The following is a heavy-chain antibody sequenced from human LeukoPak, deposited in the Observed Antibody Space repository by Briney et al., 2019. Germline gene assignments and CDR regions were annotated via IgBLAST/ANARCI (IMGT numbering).Heavy chain of an antibody. CDR1: GFTFSSYS. Sequence: GGSLRLSCAASGFTFSSYSMNWVRQAPGKGLEWVSSISSSSSYIYYADSVKGRFTISRDNAKDSLYLQMNSLRAEDTAVYYCARGRFGVFDYWGQGTLVTVSS. J-gene: IGHJ4*02. CDR2: ISSSSSYI. D-gene: IGHD3-10*01. CDR3: ARGRFGVFDY. V-gene: IGHV3-21*01.